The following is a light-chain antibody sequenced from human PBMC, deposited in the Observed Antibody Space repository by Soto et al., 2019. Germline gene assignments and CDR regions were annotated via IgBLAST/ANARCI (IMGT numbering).Light chain of an antibody. CDR3: QQYGRSKRWT. CDR1: QTITGTY. Sequence: EVVLTQFPGTLYLSPGERATLSCRASQTITGTYLAWYQQKPGQAPRLLIHGASTRATGIPDRFSGGGTGTDFNLNISRVEPEDFAMYYCQQYGRSKRWTFGQGTKVEVK. CDR2: GAS. V-gene: IGKV3-20*01. J-gene: IGKJ1*01.